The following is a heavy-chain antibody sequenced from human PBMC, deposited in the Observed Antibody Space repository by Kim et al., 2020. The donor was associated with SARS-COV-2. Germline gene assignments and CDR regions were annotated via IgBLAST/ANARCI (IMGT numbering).Heavy chain of an antibody. D-gene: IGHD6-13*01. CDR3: ASRERLYSSSWYNWFDP. V-gene: IGHV4-39*01. Sequence: SETLSLTCTVSGGSISSSSYYWGWIRQPPGKGLEWIGSIYYSGSTYYNPSLKSRVTISVDTSKNQFSLKLSSVTAADTAVYYCASRERLYSSSWYNWFDPCGQGTLVTVSS. CDR2: IYYSGST. J-gene: IGHJ5*02. CDR1: GGSISSSSYY.